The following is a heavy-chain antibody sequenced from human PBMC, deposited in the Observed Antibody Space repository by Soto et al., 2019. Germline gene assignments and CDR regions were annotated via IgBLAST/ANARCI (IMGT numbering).Heavy chain of an antibody. CDR1: GYTFTSYD. V-gene: IGHV1-8*01. CDR2: MNPNSGNT. Sequence: QVQLVQSGAEVKKPGASVKVSCKASGYTFTSYDINWVRQATGQGLEWMGWMNPNSGNTGYAQKFXXGXAXXRNTPLSTTYMELSSLSSEDKGVYYCALDVDTAMCWGEGTLVTVSS. J-gene: IGHJ4*02. D-gene: IGHD5-18*01. CDR3: ALDVDTAMC.